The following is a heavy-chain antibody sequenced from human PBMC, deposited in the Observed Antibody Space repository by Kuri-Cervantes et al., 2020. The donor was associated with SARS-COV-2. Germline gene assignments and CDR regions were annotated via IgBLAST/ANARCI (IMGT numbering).Heavy chain of an antibody. CDR2: IYTSGST. CDR1: GGSISSGSYY. Sequence: LRLSCTVSGGSISSGSYYWSWIRQPAGKGLEWIGRIYTSGSTNYNPSLKSRVTISVDTSKNQFSLKLSSVTAADTAMYYCARVMTISQITAWFDTWGQGTLVTVSS. CDR3: ARVMTISQITAWFDT. D-gene: IGHD1-14*01. J-gene: IGHJ5*02. V-gene: IGHV4-61*02.